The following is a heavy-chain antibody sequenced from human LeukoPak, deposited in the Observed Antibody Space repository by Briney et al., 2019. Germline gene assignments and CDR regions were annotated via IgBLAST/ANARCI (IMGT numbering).Heavy chain of an antibody. CDR2: INSGGGST. J-gene: IGHJ4*02. CDR3: AKGSRSSRPYYFDY. V-gene: IGHV3-23*01. CDR1: EFTFNNYA. D-gene: IGHD2-2*01. Sequence: GGSLRLSCAASEFTFNNYAMTWVRQAPGEGPEWVSAINSGGGSTYYADSVKGRFTISRDNSKDTLYLQLNILRAEDTAVYYCAKGSRSSRPYYFDYWGQGALVTVSS.